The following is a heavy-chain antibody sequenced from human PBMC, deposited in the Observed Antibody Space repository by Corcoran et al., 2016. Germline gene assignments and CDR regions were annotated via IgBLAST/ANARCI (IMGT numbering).Heavy chain of an antibody. D-gene: IGHD2-15*01. Sequence: EVQLVQSGAEVKKPGESLKISCKGSGYSFNNYWIGWVRQMPGKGLEWMGIIFPGDSDTRYSPSFQGQVTISADKSISTAYLQWSSLKASDTAMYYCARASHYCSCGSCYYDYWGQGNLVTVSS. CDR3: ARASHYCSCGSCYYDY. J-gene: IGHJ4*02. CDR2: IFPGDSDT. CDR1: GYSFNNYW. V-gene: IGHV5-51*01.